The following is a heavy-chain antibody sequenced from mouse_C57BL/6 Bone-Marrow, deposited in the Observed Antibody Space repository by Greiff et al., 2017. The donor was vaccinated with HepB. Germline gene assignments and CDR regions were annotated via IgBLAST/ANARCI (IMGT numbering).Heavy chain of an antibody. J-gene: IGHJ1*03. CDR2: INPNNGGT. V-gene: IGHV1-26*01. CDR3: ARCGDGYYGWYFDV. CDR1: GYTFTDYY. Sequence: VQLQQSGPELVKPGASVKISCKASGYTFTDYYMNWVKQSHGKSLEWIGDINPNNGGTSYNQKFKGKATLTVDKSSSTAYMELRSLTSEDSAVYYCARCGDGYYGWYFDVWGTGTTVTVSS. D-gene: IGHD2-3*01.